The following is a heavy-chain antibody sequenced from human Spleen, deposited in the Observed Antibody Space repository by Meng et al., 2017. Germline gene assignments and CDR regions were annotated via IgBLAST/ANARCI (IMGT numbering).Heavy chain of an antibody. CDR3: ARVAAAWDPRGWFDP. CDR2: IYYSGNT. J-gene: IGHJ5*02. CDR1: GGPISSSSYY. V-gene: IGHV4-39*07. D-gene: IGHD6-13*01. Sequence: ESLKIPCTVPGGPISSSSYYWGWIRQPPGKGLEWIGSIYYSGNTYYNPSLKSRVTISVDTSKNQFSLKLSSVTAADTAVYYCARVAAAWDPRGWFDPWGQGTLVTVSS.